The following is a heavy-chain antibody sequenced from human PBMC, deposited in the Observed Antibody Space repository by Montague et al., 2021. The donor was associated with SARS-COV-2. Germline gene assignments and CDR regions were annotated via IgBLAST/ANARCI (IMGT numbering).Heavy chain of an antibody. D-gene: IGHD3-22*01. V-gene: IGHV4-59*01. CDR3: ARGGATYYYDTSGYVNAFDI. CDR2: IYYNGYT. Sequence: SETLSLTCTVSGDSISTYYWSWIRQPPGKGLEWIGYIYYNGYTNXNPSLKSRVTISVDTSKNQFSLRLSSVTAADTAVYFCARGGATYYYDTSGYVNAFDIWGQGTMVTVSS. J-gene: IGHJ3*02. CDR1: GDSISTYY.